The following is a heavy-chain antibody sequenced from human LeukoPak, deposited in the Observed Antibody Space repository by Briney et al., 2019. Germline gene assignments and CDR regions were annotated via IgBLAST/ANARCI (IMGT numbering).Heavy chain of an antibody. CDR1: GGTFSSYA. D-gene: IGHD5-18*01. V-gene: IGHV1-69*04. Sequence: SVKVSCKASGGTFSSYAISWVRQAPGQGLEWMGRIIPILGIANYAQKFQGRVTITADKSTSTAYMELSCLRSEDTAVYYCARVDTAMVIDYWGQGTLVTVSS. CDR2: IIPILGIA. CDR3: ARVDTAMVIDY. J-gene: IGHJ4*02.